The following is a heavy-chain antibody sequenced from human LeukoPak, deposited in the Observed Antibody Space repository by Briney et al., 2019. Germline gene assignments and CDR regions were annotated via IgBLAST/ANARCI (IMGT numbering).Heavy chain of an antibody. J-gene: IGHJ4*02. CDR3: ARDRCSSSNCYSFVY. Sequence: GGSLRLSCAVSGFTCGSYSMNWVRQAPGKGLEWVAYISSSSSYIYYADSVKGRFTISRDNAKDSLYLQMNSLRAEDTAVYYCARDRCSSSNCYSFVYWGQGTLVTVSS. CDR1: GFTCGSYS. V-gene: IGHV3-21*01. D-gene: IGHD2-2*02. CDR2: ISSSSSYI.